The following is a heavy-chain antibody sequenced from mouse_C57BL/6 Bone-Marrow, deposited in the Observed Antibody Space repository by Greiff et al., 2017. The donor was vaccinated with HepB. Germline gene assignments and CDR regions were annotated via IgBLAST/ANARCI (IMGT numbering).Heavy chain of an antibody. CDR3: TRFYYYGSSPCV. J-gene: IGHJ1*03. Sequence: QVQLQQSGAELVRPGASVTLSCKASGYTFTDYEMHWVKQTPVHGLEWIGAIDPETGGTAYNQKFKGKAILTADKSSSTAYMELRSLTSEDSAVYYCTRFYYYGSSPCVWGTGTTVTVSS. CDR1: GYTFTDYE. D-gene: IGHD1-1*01. V-gene: IGHV1-15*01. CDR2: IDPETGGT.